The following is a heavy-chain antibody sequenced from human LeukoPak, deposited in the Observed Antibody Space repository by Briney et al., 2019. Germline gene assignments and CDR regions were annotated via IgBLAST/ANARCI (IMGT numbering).Heavy chain of an antibody. CDR3: TRRAARWQFDL. Sequence: GRSLTLACSVSGFNFDDYAMHWVRPAPGRGLEWVSGINWKTGNGIYADSVKGRLTISRDNAKNSLYLQMSSLRAEDTALYYCTRRAARWQFDLWGRGTLLTVSS. D-gene: IGHD5-24*01. J-gene: IGHJ2*01. CDR2: INWKTGNG. CDR1: GFNFDDYA. V-gene: IGHV3-9*01.